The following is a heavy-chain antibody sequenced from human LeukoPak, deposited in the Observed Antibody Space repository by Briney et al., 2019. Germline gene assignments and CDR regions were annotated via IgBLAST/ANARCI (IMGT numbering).Heavy chain of an antibody. Sequence: SETLSLTCTVSGGSISSSSYYWGWIRQPPGKGLEWIGSIYYSGSTYYNPSLKSRVTISVDTSKNQFSLKLSSVTAADTAVYYCAGDSDGGGSDYWGQGTLATVSS. D-gene: IGHD2-15*01. CDR2: IYYSGST. V-gene: IGHV4-39*07. J-gene: IGHJ4*02. CDR1: GGSISSSSYY. CDR3: AGDSDGGGSDY.